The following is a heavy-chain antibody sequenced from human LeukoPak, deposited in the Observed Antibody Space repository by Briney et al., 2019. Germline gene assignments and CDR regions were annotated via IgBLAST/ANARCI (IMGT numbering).Heavy chain of an antibody. CDR1: GFTFRNCA. Sequence: GGSLRLSCAASGFTFRNCAMSWVRHAPGKGLELVSGISGTGYNTYYADSVKGRFTISRDNSKNTLYLQMNSLGAEDTAVYYCAKHVSGSLFYFDYWGQRTLVTVSS. V-gene: IGHV3-23*01. J-gene: IGHJ4*02. CDR3: AKHVSGSLFYFDY. CDR2: ISGTGYNT. D-gene: IGHD3-10*01.